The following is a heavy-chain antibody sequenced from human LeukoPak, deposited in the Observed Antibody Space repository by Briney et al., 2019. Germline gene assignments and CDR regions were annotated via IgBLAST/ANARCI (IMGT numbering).Heavy chain of an antibody. V-gene: IGHV6-1*01. CDR2: TYYRSKWYN. CDR3: ARDFGTTGWHTFDY. Sequence: SQTLSLTCVVSGDSVSSKNGAWNWIRQSPSRGLEWLRRTYYRSKWYNDYAESMEGRMTISQDTSKNQYPLHLNSVTPDDTAVYYCARDFGTTGWHTFDYWGQGTLVTVSS. CDR1: GDSVSSKNGA. D-gene: IGHD6-19*01. J-gene: IGHJ4*02.